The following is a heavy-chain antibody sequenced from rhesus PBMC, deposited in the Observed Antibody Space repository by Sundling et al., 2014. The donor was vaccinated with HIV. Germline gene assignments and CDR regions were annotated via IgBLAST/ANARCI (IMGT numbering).Heavy chain of an antibody. CDR2: ISESGGTT. CDR3: STGGYCSGGVCYGGNGLDS. V-gene: IGHV3-100*01. Sequence: DVQLVESGGDLVKPGGSLRLSCVSSGFTFSSYVMHWVRQAPGKGLEWVSLISESGGTTYYADSAKGRFTISRDNAKNSLFLQMNSLRAEDTAVYYCSTGGYCSGGVCYGGNGLDSWGQGVVVTVSS. CDR1: GFTFSSYV. J-gene: IGHJ6*01. D-gene: IGHD2-8*01.